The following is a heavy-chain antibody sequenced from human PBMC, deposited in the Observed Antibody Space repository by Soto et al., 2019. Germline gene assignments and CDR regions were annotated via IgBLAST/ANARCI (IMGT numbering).Heavy chain of an antibody. D-gene: IGHD3-3*01. J-gene: IGHJ3*02. CDR3: ARSKPNYDFWNDLISLDTFDI. CDR1: GYTFTDYY. CDR2: INPNSGGT. V-gene: IGHV1-2*02. Sequence: ASVKVSCKASGYTFTDYYMHWVRQAPGQGLEWLGWINPNSGGTNCAQRFQGSVTMTRDTSISTAYMELSRLRSDDSAVYYCARSKPNYDFWNDLISLDTFDIWRQGTMVTVSS.